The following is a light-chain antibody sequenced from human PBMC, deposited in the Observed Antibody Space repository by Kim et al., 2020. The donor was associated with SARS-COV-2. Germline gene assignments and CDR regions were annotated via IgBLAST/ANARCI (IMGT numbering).Light chain of an antibody. CDR2: DVS. V-gene: IGLV2-14*04. CDR1: NSDIGAYNY. J-gene: IGLJ3*02. Sequence: GQPVTISCTGTNSDIGAYNYVSWCQQHPGKAPKLLIFDVSKRPSGVSSRFSGSKSANTASLTISGLQAEDEADYYCSSYTISNAWVFGGGTKVTVL. CDR3: SSYTISNAWV.